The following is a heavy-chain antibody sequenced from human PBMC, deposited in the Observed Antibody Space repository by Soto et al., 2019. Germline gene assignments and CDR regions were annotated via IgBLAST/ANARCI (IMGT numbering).Heavy chain of an antibody. CDR2: VNPSGGST. J-gene: IGHJ1*01. D-gene: IGHD2-15*01. V-gene: IGHV1-46*01. CDR3: AREGDCGDGICCSQY. CDR1: GYIFTAYS. Sequence: ASVKVSCKASGYIFTAYSMHWVRQAPGQGLEWMGVVNPSGGSTNYAQKFQGRITMTRDTSTSTVYMDLSSLTSEDTAVYSCAREGDCGDGICCSQY.